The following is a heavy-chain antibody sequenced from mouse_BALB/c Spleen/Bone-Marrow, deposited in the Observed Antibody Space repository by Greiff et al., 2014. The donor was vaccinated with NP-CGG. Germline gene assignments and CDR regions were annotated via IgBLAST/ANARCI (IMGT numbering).Heavy chain of an antibody. V-gene: IGHV5-6-3*01. Sequence: EVKLVESGGGLVQPGGSLKLSCAASGFTFSSYGMSWVRQTPDKRLELVATINSNGGSTYYPDSVKGRFTISRDKAKNTLYLQMSSLKSEDTAMYYCARPYRYYFDYWGQGTTLTVSS. J-gene: IGHJ2*01. D-gene: IGHD2-14*01. CDR3: ARPYRYYFDY. CDR1: GFTFSSYG. CDR2: INSNGGST.